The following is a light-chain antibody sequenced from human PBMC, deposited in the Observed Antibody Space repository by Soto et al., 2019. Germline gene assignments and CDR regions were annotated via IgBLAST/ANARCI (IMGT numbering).Light chain of an antibody. J-gene: IGKJ5*01. CDR2: ASS. CDR3: QQLNTFPVT. V-gene: IGKV1-9*01. Sequence: DIPLTQSPSFLSASVGDRVTISCRASQGISSYLAWYQQTPEKAPKLLIYASSTLQSGVPSRFSGSGSGTEFTLTIGSLQPEDFATYYCQQLNTFPVTFGQGTRLDI. CDR1: QGISSY.